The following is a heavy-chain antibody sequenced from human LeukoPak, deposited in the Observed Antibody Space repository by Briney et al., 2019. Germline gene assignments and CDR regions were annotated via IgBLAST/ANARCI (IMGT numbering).Heavy chain of an antibody. J-gene: IGHJ4*02. CDR1: GFTFSDYG. D-gene: IGHD1-26*01. CDR3: ARSIVGAIRLDY. CDR2: IRYDGSIK. Sequence: GGSLRLSCAASGFTFSDYGMDWVRQAPGKGLEWVAFIRYDGSIKYYTDSVKDRFTISRDNSRNTLYLQMNSLRDEDTAVYYCARSIVGAIRLDYWGQGTLVTVSS. V-gene: IGHV3-30*02.